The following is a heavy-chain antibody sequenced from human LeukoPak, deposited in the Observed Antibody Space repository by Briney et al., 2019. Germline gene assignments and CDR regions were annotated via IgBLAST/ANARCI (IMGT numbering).Heavy chain of an antibody. V-gene: IGHV4-61*02. J-gene: IGHJ5*02. CDR2: IYTSGST. Sequence: PSQTLSLTCTVSGGSISSGSYYWSWIRQPAGKGLEWIGRIYTSGSTDYNPSLKSRVTISVDTSKNQFSLKLSSVTAADTAVYYCARDMWVGATGLDYIWFDPWGQGTLVTVSS. CDR1: GGSISSGSYY. D-gene: IGHD1-26*01. CDR3: ARDMWVGATGLDYIWFDP.